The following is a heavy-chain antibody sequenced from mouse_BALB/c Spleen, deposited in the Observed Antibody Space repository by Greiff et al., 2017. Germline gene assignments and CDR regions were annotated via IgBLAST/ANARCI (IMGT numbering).Heavy chain of an antibody. J-gene: IGHJ2*01. Sequence: QVQLQQSGAELVRPGVSVKISCKGSGYTFTDYAMHWVKQSHAKSLEWIGVISTYYGDASYNQKSKGKATMTVDKSSSTAYMELARLTSEDSAIYYCARGRGTYADYWGQGTTLTVSS. CDR2: ISTYYGDA. V-gene: IGHV1S137*01. CDR3: ARGRGTYADY. D-gene: IGHD4-1*01. CDR1: GYTFTDYA.